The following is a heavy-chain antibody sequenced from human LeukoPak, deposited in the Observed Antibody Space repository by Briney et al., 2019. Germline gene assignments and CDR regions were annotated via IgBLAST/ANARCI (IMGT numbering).Heavy chain of an antibody. CDR2: IYTSGST. V-gene: IGHV4-4*07. Sequence: SETLSLTCTVSGGSISSYYWSWIRQPAGKGLEWIGRIYTSGSTNYNPSLKSRVTMSVDTSKNQSSLKLSSVTAADTAVYYCARTPAYYYDSSGYYYAFDIWGQGTMVTVSS. CDR1: GGSISSYY. D-gene: IGHD3-22*01. CDR3: ARTPAYYYDSSGYYYAFDI. J-gene: IGHJ3*02.